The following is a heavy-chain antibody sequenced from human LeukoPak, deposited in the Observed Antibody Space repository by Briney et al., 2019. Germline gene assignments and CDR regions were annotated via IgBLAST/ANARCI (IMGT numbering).Heavy chain of an antibody. D-gene: IGHD3-22*01. Sequence: SGGSVRLSCAASGFTFSSYEMNWVRQAPGKGLEWVSYISGSSDIKYYAESVKGRFTNSRDNAKNSLFLQMNSLRAEDTAVYYCARGISTGCSFDYWRQGTVVTVSS. CDR2: ISGSSDIK. CDR1: GFTFSSYE. V-gene: IGHV3-48*03. CDR3: ARGISTGCSFDY. J-gene: IGHJ4*02.